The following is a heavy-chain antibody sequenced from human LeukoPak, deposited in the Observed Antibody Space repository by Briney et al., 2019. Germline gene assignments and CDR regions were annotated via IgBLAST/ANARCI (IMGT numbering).Heavy chain of an antibody. CDR1: GYTFTGYY. J-gene: IGHJ6*03. V-gene: IGHV1-2*02. CDR2: ISPNSSDT. D-gene: IGHD3-3*01. CDR3: ARDSGRGSISGVNPRNYYYMDV. Sequence: ASVKVSCKTSGYTFTGYYIHWVRQAPGGQGLEWMGWISPNSSDTNYAQIFQGRVTMTRDTSISTAYMDLRSLRSDDTAVYYCARDSGRGSISGVNPRNYYYMDVWGKGTTVTVSS.